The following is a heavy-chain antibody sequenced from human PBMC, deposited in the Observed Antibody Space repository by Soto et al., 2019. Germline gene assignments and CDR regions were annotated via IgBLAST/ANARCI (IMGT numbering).Heavy chain of an antibody. J-gene: IGHJ6*02. Sequence: PGGSLRLSCAASGFTFSSYWMSWVRQAPGKGLEWVANIKQDGSEKYYVDSVKGRFTISRDNAKNSLYLQMNSLRAEDTAVYYCARAGRSYGFYYYYGMGVWGQGTTVTVSS. CDR1: GFTFSSYW. V-gene: IGHV3-7*01. CDR3: ARAGRSYGFYYYYGMGV. D-gene: IGHD5-18*01. CDR2: IKQDGSEK.